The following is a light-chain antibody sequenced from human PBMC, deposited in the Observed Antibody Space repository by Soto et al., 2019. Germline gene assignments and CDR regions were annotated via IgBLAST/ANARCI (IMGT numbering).Light chain of an antibody. CDR3: QQYDNWPL. J-gene: IGKJ1*01. V-gene: IGKV3-15*01. CDR2: DAS. Sequence: EIVMTQSPATLSVSPGERATLSCRASQSVSSNLAWYQQKPGQAPRLLIYDASTRATGIPARFSGSGSGTAFTLTISSLQSEDFAVYYCQQYDNWPLFGQGTKVEIK. CDR1: QSVSSN.